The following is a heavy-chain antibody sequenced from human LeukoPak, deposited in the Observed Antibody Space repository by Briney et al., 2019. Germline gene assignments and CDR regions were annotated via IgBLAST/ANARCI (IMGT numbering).Heavy chain of an antibody. CDR2: INHSGST. V-gene: IGHV4-34*01. D-gene: IGHD3-3*01. J-gene: IGHJ4*02. CDR3: ARGVLFPTIFGVVNYDFDY. CDR1: GGSFSGYY. Sequence: SETLSLTCAVYGGSFSGYYWSWIRQPPGKELEWIGEINHSGSTNYNPSLKSRVTISVDTSKNQFSLKLSSVTAADTAVYYCARGVLFPTIFGVVNYDFDYWGQGTLVTVSS.